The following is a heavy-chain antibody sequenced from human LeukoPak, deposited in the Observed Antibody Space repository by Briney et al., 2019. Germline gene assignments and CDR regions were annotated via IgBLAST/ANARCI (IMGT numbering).Heavy chain of an antibody. D-gene: IGHD6-13*01. CDR3: AAAGTRGYY. CDR1: GFTFSSYE. CDR2: ISSSGSTT. J-gene: IGHJ4*02. Sequence: GGSLRLSCAASGFTFSSYEMNWVRQAPGKGLEWVSYISSSGSTTSYADSVKGRFTISRDNAKNSLYLQMNSLRAEDTAVYYCAAAGTRGYYWGQGTLVTVSS. V-gene: IGHV3-48*03.